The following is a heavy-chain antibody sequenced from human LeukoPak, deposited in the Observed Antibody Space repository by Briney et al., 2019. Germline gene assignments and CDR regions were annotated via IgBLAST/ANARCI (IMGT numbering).Heavy chain of an antibody. V-gene: IGHV3-23*01. Sequence: GGSLRLSCAASGFTFSSYAMSWVRQAPGKGLEWVSAISGSGGSTYYADSVKGRFTISRNNSKNTLYLQMNSLRAEDTAVYYCAKGSGYYSKYYFDYWGQGTLVTVSS. CDR1: GFTFSSYA. CDR2: ISGSGGST. D-gene: IGHD3-22*01. CDR3: AKGSGYYSKYYFDY. J-gene: IGHJ4*02.